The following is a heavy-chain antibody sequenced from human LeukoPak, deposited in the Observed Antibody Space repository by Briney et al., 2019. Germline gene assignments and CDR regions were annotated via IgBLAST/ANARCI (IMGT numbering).Heavy chain of an antibody. D-gene: IGHD3-16*01. J-gene: IGHJ4*02. CDR3: ARGHVWGSYSILTLDY. V-gene: IGHV4-34*01. Sequence: PSETLSLTCAVCGGSFSGFYWGWIRQPPGKGLEWIVGINHSGSTNYNPSLKSRVTISVDTSKNQFSLKPSSVTAADTAVYYCARGHVWGSYSILTLDYWGQGTLVTVSS. CDR1: GGSFSGFY. CDR2: INHSGST.